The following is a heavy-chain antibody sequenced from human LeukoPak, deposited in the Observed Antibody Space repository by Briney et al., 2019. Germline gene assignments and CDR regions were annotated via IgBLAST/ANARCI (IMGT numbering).Heavy chain of an antibody. J-gene: IGHJ4*02. V-gene: IGHV1-8*01. CDR3: AREGQGIRDSNSSGVYFDY. CDR2: MNPNSGNT. Sequence: GASVKVSCKASGYTFTSYDINWVRQATGQGLEWMGWMNPNSGNTGYAQKFQGRVTMTRDTSISTAYMELSRLRSDDTAVYYCAREGQGIRDSNSSGVYFDYWGQGTLVTVSS. D-gene: IGHD6-6*01. CDR1: GYTFTSYD.